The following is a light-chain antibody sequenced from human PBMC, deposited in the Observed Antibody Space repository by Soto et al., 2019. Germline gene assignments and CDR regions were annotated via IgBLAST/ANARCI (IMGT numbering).Light chain of an antibody. J-gene: IGLJ3*02. CDR3: ETWDSNGNWV. CDR2: LEGSGSY. Sequence: QPVLTQSSSASASLGSSVKLTCTLSSGHSSYIIAWHQQQPGKAPRYLMKLEGSGSYNKGSGVPDRFSGSSSGADRYLTISNLQFEDEADYYCETWDSNGNWVFGGGTKLTVL. CDR1: SGHSSYI. V-gene: IGLV4-60*02.